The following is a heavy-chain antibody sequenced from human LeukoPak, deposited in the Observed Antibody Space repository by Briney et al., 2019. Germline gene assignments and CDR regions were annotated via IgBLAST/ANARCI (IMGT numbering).Heavy chain of an antibody. D-gene: IGHD2-2*02. Sequence: GESLKISCEGSGYTFTNYWIGWARQMPGKGLEWMGIIHPGDSDTRYSPSFQGQVTISADKSSSTAFLQWNSLKASDTAIYYCARALGYCSSSTCYTTLDYWGQGTLVTVSS. CDR3: ARALGYCSSSTCYTTLDY. CDR2: IHPGDSDT. CDR1: GYTFTNYW. J-gene: IGHJ4*02. V-gene: IGHV5-51*01.